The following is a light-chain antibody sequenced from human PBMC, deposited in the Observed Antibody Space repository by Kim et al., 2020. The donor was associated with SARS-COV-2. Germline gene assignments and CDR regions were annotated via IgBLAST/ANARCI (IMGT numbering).Light chain of an antibody. J-gene: IGLJ3*02. Sequence: SVSPGQTARITCSGDVLAKKYARWFQQKPGQAPVLVIYKDSERPSGIPERFSGSSSGTTVTLTISGAQVEDEDDYYCYSAADNNLVFGGGTQLTVL. V-gene: IGLV3-27*01. CDR2: KDS. CDR3: YSAADNNLV. CDR1: VLAKKY.